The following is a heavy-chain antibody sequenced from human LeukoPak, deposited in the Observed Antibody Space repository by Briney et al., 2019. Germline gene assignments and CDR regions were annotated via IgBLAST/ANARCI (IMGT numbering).Heavy chain of an antibody. V-gene: IGHV4-34*01. CDR1: GGSFSGSF. CDR3: ASSFYYDSRDY. D-gene: IGHD3-22*01. Sequence: SETLSLTSVVYGGSFSGSFWSCIREPPGKGLEWIGEVTTSGSTYYSPSLKSRVSISIGTSKKKLSLRLTSVTAADSAVYYCASSFYYDSRDYWGQGTLVTVSS. J-gene: IGHJ4*02. CDR2: VTTSGST.